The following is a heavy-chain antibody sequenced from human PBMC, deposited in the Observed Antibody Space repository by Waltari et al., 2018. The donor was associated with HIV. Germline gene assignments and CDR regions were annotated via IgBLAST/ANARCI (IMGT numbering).Heavy chain of an antibody. V-gene: IGHV4-31*03. CDR1: GGSISSGGYD. D-gene: IGHD1-26*01. J-gene: IGHJ3*02. CDR3: AREGKEVGLAFDI. Sequence: QVQLQESGPGLVKPSQTLSLTCTVSGGSISSGGYDWSWIRQHPGKGLEWIGYIYYSGSTYYNPSLKSRVTISVDTSKNQFSLKLSSVTAADTAVYYCAREGKEVGLAFDIWGQGTMVTVSS. CDR2: IYYSGST.